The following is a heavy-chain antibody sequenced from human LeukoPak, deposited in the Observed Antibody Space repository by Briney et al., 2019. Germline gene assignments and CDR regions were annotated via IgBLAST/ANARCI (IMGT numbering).Heavy chain of an antibody. CDR1: GGSFSGYY. CDR2: INHSGST. CDR3: ARVGAAAGIANYYYYYGMDV. V-gene: IGHV4-34*01. Sequence: PSETLSLTCAVYGGSFSGYYWSWIRQPPGKGLEWIGEINHSGSTNYNPSLKSRVTISVDTSKNQFSLKLSSVTAADTAVYYCARVGAAAGIANYYYYYGMDVWGQGTTVTASS. J-gene: IGHJ6*02. D-gene: IGHD6-13*01.